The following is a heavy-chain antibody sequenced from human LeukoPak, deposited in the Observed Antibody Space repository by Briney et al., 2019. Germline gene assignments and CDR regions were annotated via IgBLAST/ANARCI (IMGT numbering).Heavy chain of an antibody. CDR3: TREGSFYRPLDY. Sequence: SEALSLTCAVPGGSISGYYWSWIRQPPGQGLEWVGYLYYSGGTTYNPYPKSRVIIPRDTSKHQFSLNLNSVTAAHRPVFYFTREGSFYRPLDYSGQGTLVTVSS. J-gene: IGHJ4*02. CDR2: LYYSGGT. V-gene: IGHV4-59*01. D-gene: IGHD3-3*01. CDR1: GGSISGYY.